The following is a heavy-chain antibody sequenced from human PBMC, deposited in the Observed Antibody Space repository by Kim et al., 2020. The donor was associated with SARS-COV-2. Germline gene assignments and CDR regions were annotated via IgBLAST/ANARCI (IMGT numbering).Heavy chain of an antibody. Sequence: SYIYYADSVKGRFTISRDNAKNSLYLQMNSLRAEDTAVYYCARHGGLGGYWGQGTLVTVSS. D-gene: IGHD3-16*01. V-gene: IGHV3-21*01. CDR3: ARHGGLGGY. CDR2: SYI. J-gene: IGHJ4*02.